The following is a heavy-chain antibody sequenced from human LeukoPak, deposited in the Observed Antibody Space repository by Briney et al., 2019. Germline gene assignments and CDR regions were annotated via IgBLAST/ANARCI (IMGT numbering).Heavy chain of an antibody. V-gene: IGHV1-69*04. CDR2: IIPILGIA. CDR3: ARAWGEDSSSWYRGFDY. D-gene: IGHD6-13*01. Sequence: GASVKVSCKASGGTFSSYAISWVRQAPGQGLEWMGRIIPILGIANYAQKFQGRVTITADKSTSTAYMELSSLRSEDTAVYCCARAWGEDSSSWYRGFDYWGQGTLVTVSS. J-gene: IGHJ4*02. CDR1: GGTFSSYA.